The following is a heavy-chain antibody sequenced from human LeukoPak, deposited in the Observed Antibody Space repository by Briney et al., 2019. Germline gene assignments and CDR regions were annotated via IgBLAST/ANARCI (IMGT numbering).Heavy chain of an antibody. J-gene: IGHJ5*02. D-gene: IGHD3-16*01. CDR2: ISSSSSYI. V-gene: IGHV3-21*01. CDR1: GFTFSSYS. CDR3: ARTVLRSLGEFSLRGWFDP. Sequence: GGSLRLSCSASGFTFSSYSMNWVRQAPGKGLEWVSSISSSSSYIYYADSVKGRFTISRGNAKNSLYLQMNSLRAEDTAVYYCARTVLRSLGEFSLRGWFDPWGQGTLVIVSS.